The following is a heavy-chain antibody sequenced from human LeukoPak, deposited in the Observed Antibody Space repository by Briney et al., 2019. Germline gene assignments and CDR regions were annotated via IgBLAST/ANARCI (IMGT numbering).Heavy chain of an antibody. CDR1: GGSIISSDYH. Sequence: PSETLSLTCTVSGGSIISSDYHWGWIRQPPGKGLEWIGYIHYSGSTYYNPSLKSRVTISVDTSKNQFSLKLSSVTAADTAVYYCARDLLNEGNHLDYWGQGTLVTVSS. J-gene: IGHJ4*02. V-gene: IGHV4-30-4*08. D-gene: IGHD4-23*01. CDR3: ARDLLNEGNHLDY. CDR2: IHYSGST.